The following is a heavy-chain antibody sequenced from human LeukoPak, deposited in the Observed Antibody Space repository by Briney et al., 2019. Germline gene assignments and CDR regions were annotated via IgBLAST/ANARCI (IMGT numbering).Heavy chain of an antibody. V-gene: IGHV5-51*01. CDR3: VRGGGSGSYPFNWFDP. Sequence: GESLKISCKGSGYSFTSYWIGWVRQMPGKGLEWMGIIYPGDSDTRYSPSFQGQVTISADKSISTAYLQWSSLKASDTAMYYCVRGGGSGSYPFNWFDPWGQGTLVTVSS. D-gene: IGHD1-26*01. CDR2: IYPGDSDT. CDR1: GYSFTSYW. J-gene: IGHJ5*02.